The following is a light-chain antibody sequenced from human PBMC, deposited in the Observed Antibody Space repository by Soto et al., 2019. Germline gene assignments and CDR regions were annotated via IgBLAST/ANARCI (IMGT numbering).Light chain of an antibody. V-gene: IGKV3-15*01. CDR3: QQYNYWPGT. CDR2: GAS. Sequence: EIVMTQSPATLSVSPGDTATLSCRASQSVLNNLAWYQQKAGQAPRLLIYGASTRFSGIPARISGSGSGTEFSLTIRSLQSEDFAVYFCQQYNYWPGTFGQGTKLEIK. J-gene: IGKJ2*01. CDR1: QSVLNN.